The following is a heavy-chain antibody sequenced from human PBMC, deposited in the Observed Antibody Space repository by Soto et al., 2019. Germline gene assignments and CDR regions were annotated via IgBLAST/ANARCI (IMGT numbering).Heavy chain of an antibody. V-gene: IGHV3-9*01. D-gene: IGHD2-15*01. CDR2: ISWNRGTI. CDR1: GFTFDHYG. CDR3: GKSKDIVVVQAASVFDH. Sequence: EVQLEESGGGLVRPGGSRRLSCVASGFTFDHYGMHWVRQVPGKGLEWVAGISWNRGTIGYADSVRGRFTISRDNAKNSLFIQMTSLRTEDTAIYYCGKSKDIVVVQAASVFDHWGQGIMVTVSS. J-gene: IGHJ4*02.